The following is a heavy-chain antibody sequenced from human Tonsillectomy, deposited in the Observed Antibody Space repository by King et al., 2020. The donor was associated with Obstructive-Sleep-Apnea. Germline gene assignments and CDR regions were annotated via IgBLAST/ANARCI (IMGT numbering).Heavy chain of an antibody. CDR1: GGSVSSGDYY. D-gene: IGHD3-10*01. CDR3: ATYGSGTVFDI. J-gene: IGHJ3*02. Sequence: VQLQESGPGLVKPSQTLSLTCTVSGGSVSSGDYYWRWIRPPPGKGLEWIGYIFYSGSTYYNPSLKSRVTISVDTSKNQFSLKLSSVTAADTAVFYCATYGSGTVFDIWGQGTMVTVSS. CDR2: IFYSGST. V-gene: IGHV4-30-4*01.